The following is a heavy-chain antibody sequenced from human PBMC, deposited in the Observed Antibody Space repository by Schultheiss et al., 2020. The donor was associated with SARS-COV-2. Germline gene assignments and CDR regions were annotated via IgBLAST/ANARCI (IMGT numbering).Heavy chain of an antibody. J-gene: IGHJ4*02. CDR1: GFTFSSYW. CDR3: TTTPSFTYYDYVWGSYRYIY. CDR2: IKSKTDGGTT. D-gene: IGHD3-16*02. Sequence: GGSLRLSCAASGFTFSSYWMHWVRQAPGKGLEWVGRIKSKTDGGTTDYAAPVKGRFTISRDDSKNTLYLQMNSLKTEDTAVYYCTTTPSFTYYDYVWGSYRYIYWGQGTLVTVSS. V-gene: IGHV3-15*07.